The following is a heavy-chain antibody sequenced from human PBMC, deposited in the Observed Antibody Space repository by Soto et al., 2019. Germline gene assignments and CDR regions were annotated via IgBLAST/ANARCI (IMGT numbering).Heavy chain of an antibody. Sequence: SVKVSCKASGGTFSSYAISWVRQAPGQGLEWMGGIIPIFGTANYAQKFQGRVTITADESTSTAYMELSSLRFEDMAVYYCARAIVGPTTTGWLDPWGQGTLVTV. CDR2: IIPIFGTA. CDR3: ARAIVGPTTTGWLDP. CDR1: GGTFSSYA. V-gene: IGHV1-69*13. J-gene: IGHJ5*02. D-gene: IGHD1-26*01.